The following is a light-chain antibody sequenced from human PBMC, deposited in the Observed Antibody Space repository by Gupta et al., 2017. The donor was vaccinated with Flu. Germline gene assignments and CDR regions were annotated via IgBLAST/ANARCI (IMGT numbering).Light chain of an antibody. V-gene: IGKV2-28*01. CDR2: FRS. Sequence: VVMTQCTLYPPFTPGEPASISCRSSQSLLHSNGYSYLDCYLPKPGQSPQLPLYFRSIRASGVPDRFTGSGSGTDFTLKISIVVGEHVGVYFSMQSLQTPITFGQGTQVEIK. CDR3: MQSLQTPIT. CDR1: QSLLHSNGYSY. J-gene: IGKJ5*01.